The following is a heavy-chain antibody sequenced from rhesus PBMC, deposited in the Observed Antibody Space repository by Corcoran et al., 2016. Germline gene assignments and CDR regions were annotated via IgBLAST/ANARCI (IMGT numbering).Heavy chain of an antibody. CDR1: GGSISGSY. Sequence: QVQLQESGPVLVKPSETLSLTCAVSGGSISGSYWNWIRQPTGKGMEWIGYIGSSNGNTYYNPSLRSRGTIGTDTAKNQFSLELNAVTAADTAVDDCARQVGVVYWGQGVLVTVSS. CDR3: ARQVGVVY. D-gene: IGHD2-39*02. V-gene: IGHV4-165*02. J-gene: IGHJ4*01. CDR2: IGSSNGNT.